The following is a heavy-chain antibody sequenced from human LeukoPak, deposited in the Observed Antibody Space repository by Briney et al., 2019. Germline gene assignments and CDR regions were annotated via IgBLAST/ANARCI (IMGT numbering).Heavy chain of an antibody. V-gene: IGHV3-23*01. J-gene: IGHJ4*02. CDR2: ISGSGGST. Sequence: GGSLRLSCAASGFTFSICAMSWVRQAPGKGLEWVSTISGSGGSTYYPDSVKGRCTISRANSKSALYLQMNSLRAEDTAVYYCVKRPFGGNPYYVDYWGQGTLVTVSS. CDR3: VKRPFGGNPYYVDY. CDR1: GFTFSICA. D-gene: IGHD4-23*01.